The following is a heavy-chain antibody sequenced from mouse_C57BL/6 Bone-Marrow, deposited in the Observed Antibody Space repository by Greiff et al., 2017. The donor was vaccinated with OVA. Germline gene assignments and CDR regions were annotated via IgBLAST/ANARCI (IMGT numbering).Heavy chain of an antibody. Sequence: QVQLKQSGPELVKPGASVKLSCKASGYTFTSYDINWVKQRPGQGLEWIGWIYPRDGSTKYNEKFKGKATLTVDTSSSTAYMELHSLTSEDSAVYFCANPPYYYGSISYWYFDVWGTGTTVTVSS. CDR2: IYPRDGST. D-gene: IGHD1-1*01. CDR3: ANPPYYYGSISYWYFDV. J-gene: IGHJ1*03. V-gene: IGHV1-85*01. CDR1: GYTFTSYD.